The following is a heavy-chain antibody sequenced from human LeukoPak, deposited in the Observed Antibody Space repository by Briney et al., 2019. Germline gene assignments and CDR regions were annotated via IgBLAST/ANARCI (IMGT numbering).Heavy chain of an antibody. V-gene: IGHV3-30*18. CDR1: GFTFTSYG. CDR2: ISNDGSER. Sequence: GGSLRLSCAASGFTFTSYGIHWVRQAPGEGLEWVAVISNDGSERYFVDSVRGRFTISRDNAKNTVYLEMNSLRPEDTAVYYCAKDLYYDYRLEYWGQGTLVTVSS. CDR3: AKDLYYDYRLEY. J-gene: IGHJ4*02. D-gene: IGHD3-3*01.